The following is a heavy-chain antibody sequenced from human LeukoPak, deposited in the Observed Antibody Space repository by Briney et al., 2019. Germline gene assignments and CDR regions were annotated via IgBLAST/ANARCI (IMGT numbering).Heavy chain of an antibody. CDR2: INHSGST. D-gene: IGHD3-22*01. V-gene: IGHV4-34*01. Sequence: PSETLSLTCAVYGGSFIGYYWSWIRQPPGKGLEWIGEINHSGSTNYNPSLKSRVTISVDTSKNQFSLKLSSVTDADTAVYYCARGLHYYDSSGSFDYWGQGTLVTVSS. CDR3: ARGLHYYDSSGSFDY. CDR1: GGSFIGYY. J-gene: IGHJ4*02.